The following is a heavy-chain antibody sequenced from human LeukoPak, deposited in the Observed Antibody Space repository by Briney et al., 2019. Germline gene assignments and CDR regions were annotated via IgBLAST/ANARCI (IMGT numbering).Heavy chain of an antibody. D-gene: IGHD6-25*01. J-gene: IGHJ4*02. CDR2: ITGGSHYI. Sequence: GGSLSLSCAASGFTFSTTTMNGVRQAPGKGLEWVSYITGGSHYIYYADSVKGRFTISRDNAKNSLYLQMNNLRAEDTAVYYCTTRAAASDYCGLGTLVTVSS. CDR3: TTRAAASDY. CDR1: GFTFSTTT. V-gene: IGHV3-21*01.